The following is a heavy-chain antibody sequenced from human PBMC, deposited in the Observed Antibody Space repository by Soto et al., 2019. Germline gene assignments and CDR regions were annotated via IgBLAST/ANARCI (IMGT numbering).Heavy chain of an antibody. J-gene: IGHJ6*02. CDR2: IIPIFGTA. Sequence: QVQLVQSGAEVKKPGSSVKVSCKASGGTFSSYAISWVRQAPGQGLEWMGGIIPIFGTANYAQKFQGRVTITADESTSTAYMELSSLRSEDTAVNYCARYCSSTSCPYYYYYGMDVWGQGTTVTVSS. V-gene: IGHV1-69*01. D-gene: IGHD2-2*01. CDR3: ARYCSSTSCPYYYYYGMDV. CDR1: GGTFSSYA.